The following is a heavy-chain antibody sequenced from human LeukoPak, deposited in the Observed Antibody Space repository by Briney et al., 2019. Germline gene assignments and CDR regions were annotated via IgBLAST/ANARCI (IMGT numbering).Heavy chain of an antibody. J-gene: IGHJ3*02. D-gene: IGHD2-2*01. CDR2: IYYSGST. V-gene: IGHV4-30-4*01. CDR1: GGSISSGDYY. CDR3: ARAQEDIVVVPAAMYAFDI. Sequence: SQTLSLTCTVSGGSISSGDYYWSWIRQPPGKGLEWIEYIYYSGSTYYNPSLKSRITISVYTSKNQFSLKLSSVTAADTAVYYCARAQEDIVVVPAAMYAFDIWGQGTMVTVSS.